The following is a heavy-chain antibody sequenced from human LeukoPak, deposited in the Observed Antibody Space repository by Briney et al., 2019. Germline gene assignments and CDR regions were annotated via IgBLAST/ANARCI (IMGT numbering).Heavy chain of an antibody. CDR2: INPNSGGT. CDR3: ARDKVTGTTNYYYYMDV. J-gene: IGHJ6*03. Sequence: ASVKVSCKASGYTFTGYYMHWVRQAPGQGLEWMGWINPNSGGTNYAQKFQGRVTMTRDTSISTAYMELSRLRSDDTAVYYCARDKVTGTTNYYYYMDVWGKGTTVTVSS. CDR1: GYTFTGYY. D-gene: IGHD1-7*01. V-gene: IGHV1-2*02.